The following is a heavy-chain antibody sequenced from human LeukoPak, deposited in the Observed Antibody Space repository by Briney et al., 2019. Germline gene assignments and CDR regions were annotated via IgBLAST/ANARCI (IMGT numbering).Heavy chain of an antibody. J-gene: IGHJ4*02. CDR2: IYTSGST. CDR1: GGSISSYY. CDR3: ARAQYYDILTGYYKGGYDY. D-gene: IGHD3-9*01. Sequence: SETLSLTCTVSGGSISSYYWSWIRQPAGKGLEWIGRIYTSGSTNYNPSLKSRVTISLDTSKNQFSLRLSSVTAADTAVYYCARAQYYDILTGYYKGGYDYWGQGTLVTVSS. V-gene: IGHV4-4*07.